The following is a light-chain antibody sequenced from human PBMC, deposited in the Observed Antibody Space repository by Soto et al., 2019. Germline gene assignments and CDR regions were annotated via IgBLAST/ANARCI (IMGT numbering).Light chain of an antibody. V-gene: IGKV3-20*01. J-gene: IGKJ1*01. Sequence: EIVLTQSPGTLSLSPGERATLSCRASQSVSSSYLAWYQQKPGQAPRLLIYGASSRATGIPDRFSGSGSGTNFTLTISRLEPEDFAVYYCQQYGSWTFGKRTKVE. CDR3: QQYGSWT. CDR2: GAS. CDR1: QSVSSSY.